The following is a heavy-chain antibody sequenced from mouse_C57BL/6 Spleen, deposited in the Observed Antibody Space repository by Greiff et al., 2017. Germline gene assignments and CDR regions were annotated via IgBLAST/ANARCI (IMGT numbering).Heavy chain of an antibody. V-gene: IGHV1-15*01. CDR1: GYTFTDYE. CDR2: IDPETGGT. J-gene: IGHJ2*01. D-gene: IGHD2-4*01. CDR3: TRERDYEGYFDY. Sequence: VQLQQSGAELVRPGASVTLSCQASGYTFTDYEMHWVKQTPVHGLEWIGAIDPETGGTAYNQKFKGKAILTADKSSSTAYMELRSLTSEDSAVYYCTRERDYEGYFDYWGQGTTLTVSS.